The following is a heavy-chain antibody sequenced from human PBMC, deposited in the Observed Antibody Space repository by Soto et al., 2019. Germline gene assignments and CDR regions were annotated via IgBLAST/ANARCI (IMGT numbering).Heavy chain of an antibody. Sequence: SETLSLTCAVSNGSITNDNWWSWVRQSPGKGLEWIGDIYHTGSTNYNPSLKSRVIISIDKAKNNFSLRLSSVTAADTAVYYCARGHYDFWSGYFATIDYWGQGTLVTVSS. D-gene: IGHD3-3*01. CDR2: IYHTGST. V-gene: IGHV4-4*02. CDR1: NGSITNDNW. CDR3: ARGHYDFWSGYFATIDY. J-gene: IGHJ4*02.